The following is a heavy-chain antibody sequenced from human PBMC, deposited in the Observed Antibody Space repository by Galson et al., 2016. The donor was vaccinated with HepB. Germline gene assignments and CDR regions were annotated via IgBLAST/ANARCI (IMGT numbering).Heavy chain of an antibody. CDR1: GYTFTSYG. J-gene: IGHJ3*02. CDR2: ISTYDGDT. V-gene: IGHV1-18*01. Sequence: SVKVSCKASGYTFTSYGISWVRQAPGQGLEWMRWISTYDGDTNYAQNLQGRVTMTTDTSTTTAYMELRSLRSGDTAMYYCARDWYCSAGSCYDAFDIWGQGTMVTVSS. D-gene: IGHD2-15*01. CDR3: ARDWYCSAGSCYDAFDI.